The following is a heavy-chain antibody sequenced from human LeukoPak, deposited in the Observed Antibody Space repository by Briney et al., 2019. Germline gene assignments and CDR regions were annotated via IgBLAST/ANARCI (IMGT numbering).Heavy chain of an antibody. J-gene: IGHJ4*02. CDR3: ARDLGEDYDSSGYRDY. CDR1: GYTFTGYY. CDR2: INPNSGGT. D-gene: IGHD3-22*01. V-gene: IGHV1-2*06. Sequence: ASVKVSCKASGYTFTGYYMHWVRQAPEQGLEWMGRINPNSGGTNYAQKFQDRVTMTRDTSISTAYMELSRLRSDDTAVYYCARDLGEDYDSSGYRDYWGQGTLVTVSS.